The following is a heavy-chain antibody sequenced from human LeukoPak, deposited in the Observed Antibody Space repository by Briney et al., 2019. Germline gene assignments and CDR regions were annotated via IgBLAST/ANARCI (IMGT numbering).Heavy chain of an antibody. J-gene: IGHJ4*02. CDR2: ISWNSATI. CDR3: AKDSGSYHEDY. D-gene: IGHD1-26*01. Sequence: GGSLRLSCAASGFTFDDYAMHWVRQTPGKGLEWVSHISWNSATIEYADSVKGRFTISRDNAKNSLYLQMNSLRAEDTALYYCAKDSGSYHEDYWGQGTLVTVSS. CDR1: GFTFDDYA. V-gene: IGHV3-9*01.